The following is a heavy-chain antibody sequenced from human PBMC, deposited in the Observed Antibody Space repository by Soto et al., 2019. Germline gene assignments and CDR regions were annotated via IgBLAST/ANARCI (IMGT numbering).Heavy chain of an antibody. Sequence: EVQLLESGGGLVQPGGSLRLSCAASGFTFSSYAMRWVRQAPVKGLEWVSAISGSGDSTYYADSVKGRFTISRDNSNNTLYLQMNSRRAEDTAVYYCARRGSGSYYDYWGQGTLVTVAS. CDR3: ARRGSGSYYDY. J-gene: IGHJ4*02. V-gene: IGHV3-23*01. CDR1: GFTFSSYA. CDR2: ISGSGDST. D-gene: IGHD1-26*01.